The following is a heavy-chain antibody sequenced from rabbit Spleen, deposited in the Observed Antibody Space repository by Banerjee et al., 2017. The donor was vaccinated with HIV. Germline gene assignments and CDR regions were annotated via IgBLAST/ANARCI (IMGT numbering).Heavy chain of an antibody. CDR3: ARDSGTSFSSYGMDL. D-gene: IGHD8-1*01. CDR1: GFSFSSNYW. Sequence: QSLEESGGDLVKPGASLTLTCTASGFSFSSNYWICWVRQAPGKGLEWIGCILTGGGNTYYANWAKGRFTISKTSSTTVTLQMTSLTVADTATYFCARDSGTSFSSYGMDLWGPGTLVTVS. J-gene: IGHJ6*01. CDR2: ILTGGGNT. V-gene: IGHV1S40*01.